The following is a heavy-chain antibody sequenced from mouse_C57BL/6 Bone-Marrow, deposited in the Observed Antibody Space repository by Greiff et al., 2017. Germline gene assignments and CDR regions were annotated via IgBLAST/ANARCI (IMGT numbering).Heavy chain of an antibody. Sequence: EVKVVESGGDLVKPGGSLKLYCAASGFTFSSYGMSWVRQTPDKRLEWVATISSGGSYTYYPDSVKGRFTISRDNAKNTLYLQMSSLKSEDTAMYYCARRGGFYWYFDVWGTGTTVTVSS. CDR2: ISSGGSYT. CDR3: ARRGGFYWYFDV. V-gene: IGHV5-6*02. J-gene: IGHJ1*03. CDR1: GFTFSSYG.